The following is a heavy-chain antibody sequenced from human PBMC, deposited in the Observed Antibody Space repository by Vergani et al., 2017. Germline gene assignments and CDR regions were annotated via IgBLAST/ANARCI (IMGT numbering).Heavy chain of an antibody. CDR1: GFTLSSYA. D-gene: IGHD1-26*01. V-gene: IGHV3-23*01. CDR2: ISGSGGST. J-gene: IGHJ4*02. Sequence: EVQLLESGGGLVQPGGSLRLSCAASGFTLSSYAMSWVRQAPGKGLEWVAAISGSGGSTYNADAVKGRFTISRDNSKNTLYLQMKSLRAEDTAVYYCAKDFFGPSAEWELPGYVGDWGQGTLVTVSS. CDR3: AKDFFGPSAEWELPGYVGD.